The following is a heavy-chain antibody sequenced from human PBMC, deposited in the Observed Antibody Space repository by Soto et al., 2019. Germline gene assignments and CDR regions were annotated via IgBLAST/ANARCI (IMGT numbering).Heavy chain of an antibody. D-gene: IGHD4-17*01. CDR2: ISDSGNST. CDR1: GFTFSSYA. Sequence: EAQLLESGGGLVQPGGSLRLSCAASGFTFSSYAMSWVRQAPGKGLEWVSTISDSGNSTYSADSVKGRFTISGDNSKNTLYLQMNSLRAEDTAVYYCARDRYGDPLWGQDDFDYWGQGTLVTVSS. CDR3: ARDRYGDPLWGQDDFDY. V-gene: IGHV3-23*01. J-gene: IGHJ4*02.